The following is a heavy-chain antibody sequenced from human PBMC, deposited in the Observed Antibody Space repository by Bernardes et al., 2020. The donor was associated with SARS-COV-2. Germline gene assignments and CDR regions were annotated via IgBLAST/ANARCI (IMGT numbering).Heavy chain of an antibody. Sequence: SVKVSCKASGGTFSSYAISWVRQAPGQGLEWMGGIIPIFGTVNYAQKFQGRVTITADKSTSTAYMELSSLRSEDTAVYYCAKDSLGQPYDWNDQFDYWGQGTLVTGSS. D-gene: IGHD1-20*01. CDR1: GGTFSSYA. V-gene: IGHV1-69*06. CDR2: IIPIFGTV. CDR3: AKDSLGQPYDWNDQFDY. J-gene: IGHJ4*02.